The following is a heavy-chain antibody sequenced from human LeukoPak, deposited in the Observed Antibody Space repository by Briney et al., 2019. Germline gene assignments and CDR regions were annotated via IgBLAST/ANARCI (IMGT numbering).Heavy chain of an antibody. Sequence: GESLQISCKGSGYSFTSYWIGWVRQMPGKGLKWMGIIYPGDSDARYSPSFQGQVTISADRSISTAYLQWSSLKASDTAMYYCARRRDLYSGSYYPFDYWGQGTLVTVSS. CDR2: IYPGDSDA. CDR3: ARRRDLYSGSYYPFDY. V-gene: IGHV5-51*01. D-gene: IGHD1-26*01. J-gene: IGHJ4*02. CDR1: GYSFTSYW.